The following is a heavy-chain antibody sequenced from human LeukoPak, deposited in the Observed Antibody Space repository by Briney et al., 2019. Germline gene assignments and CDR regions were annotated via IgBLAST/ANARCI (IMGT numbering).Heavy chain of an antibody. J-gene: IGHJ4*02. CDR2: INHSGST. Sequence: PSETLSLTCAVYGGSFSGYYWSWLRQPPGKGLEWIGEINHSGSTNYNPSLKSRVTISVDTSKNQFSLTLSSVTTADAAVYYCARGQKYRNGYTVTELGSGYFAYWGQGTLVTVSS. CDR1: GGSFSGYY. D-gene: IGHD5-18*01. CDR3: ARGQKYRNGYTVTELGSGYFAY. V-gene: IGHV4-34*01.